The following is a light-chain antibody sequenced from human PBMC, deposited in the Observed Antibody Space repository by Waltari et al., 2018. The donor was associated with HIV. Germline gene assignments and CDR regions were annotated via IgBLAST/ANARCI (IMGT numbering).Light chain of an antibody. CDR3: QQTNSFPIT. CDR1: QGIANW. CDR2: GAY. V-gene: IGKV1D-12*01. J-gene: IGKJ5*01. Sequence: DIQMTQFPSSVSASVGDRVTMTCRATQGIANWVAWYQQKPGKAPTLLIHGAYILQEGVPSRFSGSGSGTFFSLTINSLQPEDFATYYCQQTNSFPITFGQGTRLDSK.